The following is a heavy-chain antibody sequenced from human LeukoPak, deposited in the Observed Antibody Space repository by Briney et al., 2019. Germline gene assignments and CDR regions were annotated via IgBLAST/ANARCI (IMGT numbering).Heavy chain of an antibody. CDR2: INADNGNT. D-gene: IGHD2-2*01. Sequence: ASVKVSCKASGYTFNSFAMHWVRQAPGQRLEWMGWINADNGNTKYSQKLQDRATTTRDTSASTVYMELSSLRSEDTAVYYCARAYCSSTSCYPGGYWGQGTLVTVSS. J-gene: IGHJ4*02. CDR3: ARAYCSSTSCYPGGY. V-gene: IGHV1-3*01. CDR1: GYTFNSFA.